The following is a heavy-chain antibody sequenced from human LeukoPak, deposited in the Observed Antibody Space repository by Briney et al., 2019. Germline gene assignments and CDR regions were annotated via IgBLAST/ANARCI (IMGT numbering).Heavy chain of an antibody. D-gene: IGHD5-24*01. CDR3: ARAPRDFSVYHYYYYMDG. J-gene: IGHJ6*03. V-gene: IGHV4-34*01. CDR1: GGSFIGYY. Sequence: SETLSPTCAVYGGSFIGYYWSSVRQPPGKWREWLGEINHSGSTNYNPSLKSRVTISVDTSKNQFSLKLSSVTAADTAVYYCARAPRDFSVYHYYYYMDGWGKVTTVTASS. CDR2: INHSGST.